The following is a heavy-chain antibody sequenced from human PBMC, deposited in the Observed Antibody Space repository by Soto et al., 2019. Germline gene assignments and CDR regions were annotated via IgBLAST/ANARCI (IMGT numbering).Heavy chain of an antibody. CDR2: IYNIGST. V-gene: IGHV4-59*08. CDR1: GGSISSYY. Sequence: SETLSLTCTVSGGSISSYYWSWLRQPPGKGLEWIGYIYNIGSTNYNPSLRSRVTISVDTSKNQFSLKLSSVTAADTAVYYCARQDGYNWFDPWGQGTLVTVSS. CDR3: ARQDGYNWFDP. J-gene: IGHJ5*02.